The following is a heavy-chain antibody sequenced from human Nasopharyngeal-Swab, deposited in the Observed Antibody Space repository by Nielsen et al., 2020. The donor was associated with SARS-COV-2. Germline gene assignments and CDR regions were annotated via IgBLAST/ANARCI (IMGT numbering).Heavy chain of an antibody. CDR1: GGSFSGYY. V-gene: IGHV4-34*01. CDR2: INHSGST. CDR3: ARGREYYGSGSYYNP. J-gene: IGHJ5*02. Sequence: LETLSLTCAVYGGSFSGYYWSWIRQPPGKGLEWIGEINHSGSTNYNPSLKSRVTISVDTSKNQFSLKLSSVTDADTAVYYCARGREYYGSGSYYNPWGQGTLVTVSS. D-gene: IGHD3-10*01.